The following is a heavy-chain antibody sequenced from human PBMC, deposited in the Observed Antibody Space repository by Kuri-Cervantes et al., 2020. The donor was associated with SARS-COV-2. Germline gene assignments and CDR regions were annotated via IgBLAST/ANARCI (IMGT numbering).Heavy chain of an antibody. V-gene: IGHV4-38-2*02. J-gene: IGHJ3*02. D-gene: IGHD6-19*01. Sequence: SETLSLTCTVSGYSISSGYYWGWIRQPPGKGLEWIGETNHSGSTNYNPSLKSRVTISVDTSKNQFSLKLSSVTAADTAVYYCARVPSSGWYPVDAAFDIWGQGTMVTVSS. CDR3: ARVPSSGWYPVDAAFDI. CDR2: TNHSGST. CDR1: GYSISSGYY.